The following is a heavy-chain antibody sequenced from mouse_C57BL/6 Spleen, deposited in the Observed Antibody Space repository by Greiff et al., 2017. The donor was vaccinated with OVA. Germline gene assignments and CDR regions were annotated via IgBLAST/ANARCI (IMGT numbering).Heavy chain of an antibody. CDR2: IWSGGST. J-gene: IGHJ4*01. D-gene: IGHD2-4*01. CDR1: GFSLTSYG. CDR3: ARYDYDGDYYAMDD. V-gene: IGHV2-2*01. Sequence: VQGVESGPGLVQPSQSLSITCTVSGFSLTSYGVHWVRQSPGKGLEWLGVIWSGGSTDYNAAFISRLSISKDNSKSQVFFKMNSLQADDTAIYYCARYDYDGDYYAMDDWGQGTSVTVSS.